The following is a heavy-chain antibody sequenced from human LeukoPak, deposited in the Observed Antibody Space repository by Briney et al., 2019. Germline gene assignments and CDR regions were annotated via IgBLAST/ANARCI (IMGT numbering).Heavy chain of an antibody. D-gene: IGHD4-11*01. J-gene: IGHJ4*02. Sequence: SETLSLTCTVSDGSISSYSWSWIRQPAGKGLEWIGRIYTTGSTHYNPSLKSRVTMSLDTSKNTLSLKLSSVTAADTAVYYCAREGGTVTPTLDYWGQGTLVTVSS. CDR1: DGSISSYS. CDR2: IYTTGST. V-gene: IGHV4-4*07. CDR3: AREGGTVTPTLDY.